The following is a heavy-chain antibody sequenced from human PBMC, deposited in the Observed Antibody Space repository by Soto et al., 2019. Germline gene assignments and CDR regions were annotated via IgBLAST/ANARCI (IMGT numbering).Heavy chain of an antibody. D-gene: IGHD6-13*01. CDR2: IHHSGST. CDR1: GGSFSGYY. J-gene: IGHJ4*02. V-gene: IGHV4-34*01. Sequence: SETLSLTSAVYGGSFSGYYWSWIRQPPGTGLEWIGEIHHSGSTNYNPSLKSRVTISVDSSKNQFSLRLSSVTAADTAVFYCARGSAAAGSGFDYWGQGTLVTVSS. CDR3: ARGSAAAGSGFDY.